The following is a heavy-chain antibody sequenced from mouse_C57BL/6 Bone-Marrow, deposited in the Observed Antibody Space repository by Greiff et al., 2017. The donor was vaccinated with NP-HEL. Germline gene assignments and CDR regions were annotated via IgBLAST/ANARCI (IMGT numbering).Heavy chain of an antibody. V-gene: IGHV1-9*01. J-gene: IGHJ2*01. Sequence: QVQLQQSGAELMKPGASVKLSCKATGYTFTGYWIEWVKQRPGHGLEWIGEILPGSGSTNYNEKFKGKATFTADPSSNTAYMQLSSMTTEDSAIYYCAREGYYGSSYDSDYGGQGTTLTVSA. CDR2: ILPGSGST. CDR3: AREGYYGSSYDSDY. CDR1: GYTFTGYW. D-gene: IGHD1-1*01.